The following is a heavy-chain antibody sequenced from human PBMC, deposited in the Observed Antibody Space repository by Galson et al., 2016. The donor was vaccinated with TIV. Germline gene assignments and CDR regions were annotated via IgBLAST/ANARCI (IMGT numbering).Heavy chain of an antibody. CDR1: GFTCRSYS. J-gene: IGHJ4*02. Sequence: SLRLSCAASGFTCRSYSMNWVRQAPGKGLEWVSAITSTVDNRYYADSLKGRFTISRDNAKNSLFLQMNSLRAEDTAVYYCARAGSGWYELDYWGQGTLVTVSS. CDR2: ITSTVDNR. CDR3: ARAGSGWYELDY. V-gene: IGHV3-21*01. D-gene: IGHD6-19*01.